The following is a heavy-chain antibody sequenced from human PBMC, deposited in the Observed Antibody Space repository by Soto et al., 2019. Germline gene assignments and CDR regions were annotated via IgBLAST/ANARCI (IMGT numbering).Heavy chain of an antibody. V-gene: IGHV3-23*01. J-gene: IGHJ4*02. D-gene: IGHD3-10*01. CDR1: GFTIRDYG. CDR2: ISGGAT. Sequence: EVQLLESGGGLVQPGGSRRLSCAASGFTIRDYGMSWVRQAPGKGLEWVSGISGGATYYADSVKGRFVISRDDSKNTLYLEMDSLRVEDTAVYYCTKDSGWTSADWGQGTLVTVSS. CDR3: TKDSGWTSAD.